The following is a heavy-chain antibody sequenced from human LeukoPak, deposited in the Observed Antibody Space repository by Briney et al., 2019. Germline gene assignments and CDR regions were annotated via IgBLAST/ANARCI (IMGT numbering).Heavy chain of an antibody. CDR1: GGAFSSSDYY. V-gene: IGHV4-39*07. CDR3: ATWTGIAAAGHNWFDP. CDR2: IYYSGST. J-gene: IGHJ5*02. Sequence: KPSETLSLTCTVSGGAFSSSDYYWAWIRQSPGKGLEWIGSIYYSGSTCYNPSLKSRVTISVDTSKNQFSLKLSSVTAADTAVYYCATWTGIAAAGHNWFDPWGQGTLVTVSS. D-gene: IGHD6-13*01.